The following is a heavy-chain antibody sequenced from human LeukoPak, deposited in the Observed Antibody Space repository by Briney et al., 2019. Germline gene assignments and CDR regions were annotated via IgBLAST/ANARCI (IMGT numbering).Heavy chain of an antibody. CDR2: IIPILGIA. CDR3: ARAMLDYYDSSGYYAVDY. J-gene: IGHJ4*02. D-gene: IGHD3-22*01. V-gene: IGHV1-69*04. CDR1: GGTFSSYA. Sequence: SVKVSCKASGGTFSSYAISWVRQAPGQGLEWMGRIIPILGIANYAQKFQGRVTITADKSTSTAYMELSSLRSEDTAVYYCARAMLDYYDSSGYYAVDYWGQGTLVTVSS.